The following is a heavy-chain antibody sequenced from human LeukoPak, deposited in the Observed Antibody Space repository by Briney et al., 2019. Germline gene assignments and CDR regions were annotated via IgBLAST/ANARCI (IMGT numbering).Heavy chain of an antibody. D-gene: IGHD2-21*02. J-gene: IGHJ4*02. CDR1: GYTFTRFY. CDR3: ARGTYCGGDCIGN. V-gene: IGHV1-2*02. Sequence: ASVKVSCKASGYTFTRFYLHWVRQAPGHGLEWMGWINPNSGGTNYAQKFQGRVTMTRDTSISTAYMELSRLRSDDTAVYYCARGTYCGGDCIGNWGQGTLVIVSS. CDR2: INPNSGGT.